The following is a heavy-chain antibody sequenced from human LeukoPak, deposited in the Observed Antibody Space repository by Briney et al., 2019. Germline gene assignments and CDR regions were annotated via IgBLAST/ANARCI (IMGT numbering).Heavy chain of an antibody. D-gene: IGHD3-10*01. J-gene: IGHJ4*02. CDR1: GFTFSSYW. V-gene: IGHV3-7*01. Sequence: GGSLRLSCAASGFTFSSYWMSWVRRAPGKGLEWVANIKQDGSEKYYVDSVKGRFTISRDNAKNTLYLQMNSLGAEDMAVYLCARGVDTTTIKELNYWGQGTLVTVSS. CDR3: ARGVDTTTIKELNY. CDR2: IKQDGSEK.